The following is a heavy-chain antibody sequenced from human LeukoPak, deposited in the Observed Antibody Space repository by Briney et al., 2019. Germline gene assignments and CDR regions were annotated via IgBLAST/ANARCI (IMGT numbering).Heavy chain of an antibody. V-gene: IGHV3-21*01. CDR3: ARVRFSGGEDDY. J-gene: IGHJ4*02. D-gene: IGHD2-15*01. CDR2: ISSSSSYI. CDR1: GFTFSTYA. Sequence: SGGSLRLSCAASGFTFSTYAMNWVRQAPGKGLEWVSSISSSSSYIYYADSVKGRFTISRDNAKNSLYLQMNSLRAEDTAVYYCARVRFSGGEDDYWGQGTLVTVSS.